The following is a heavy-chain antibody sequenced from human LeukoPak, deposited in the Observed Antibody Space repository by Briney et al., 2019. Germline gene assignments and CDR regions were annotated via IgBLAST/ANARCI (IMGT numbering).Heavy chain of an antibody. CDR1: GFTFSSYA. V-gene: IGHV3-23*01. CDR2: MSGSGGGT. D-gene: IGHD3-10*01. Sequence: GGSLRLSCAASGFTFSSYAMTWVRQGPGKGLEWVSAMSGSGGGTYYADSVKGRFTISRDNSKNTLYLQMHSLRAEDTAGYYCEKGRGRSRFFFDYGGQGPLVTVS. CDR3: EKGRGRSRFFFDY. J-gene: IGHJ4*02.